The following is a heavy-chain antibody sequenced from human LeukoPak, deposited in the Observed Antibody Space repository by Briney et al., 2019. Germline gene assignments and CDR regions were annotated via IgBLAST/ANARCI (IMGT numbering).Heavy chain of an antibody. CDR3: ARDQVPGTTKWELQGWFDP. D-gene: IGHD1-26*01. CDR1: GFTFSDYY. V-gene: IGHV3-11*04. J-gene: IGHJ5*02. CDR2: ISSSGSTI. Sequence: PGGSLRLSCAASGFTFSDYYMSWIRQAPGKGLEWVSYISSSGSTIYYADSVKGRFTISRDNAKNSLYLQMNSLRAEDTAVYYCARDQVPGTTKWELQGWFDPWGQGTLVTVSS.